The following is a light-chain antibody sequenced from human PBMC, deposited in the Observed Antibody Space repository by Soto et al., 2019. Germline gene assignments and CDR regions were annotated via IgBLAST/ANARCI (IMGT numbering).Light chain of an antibody. Sequence: QSVLTQPASVSGSVGQSITISCTGTSSDVGSYNLVSWYQQHPGKAPKLIIYEVTKRPSGVSNRLSGSKSGNTASLTISGLRAEDEADYYCASFAVVDTVVFGGGTKLTVL. CDR2: EVT. J-gene: IGLJ2*01. CDR1: SSDVGSYNL. CDR3: ASFAVVDTVV. V-gene: IGLV2-23*02.